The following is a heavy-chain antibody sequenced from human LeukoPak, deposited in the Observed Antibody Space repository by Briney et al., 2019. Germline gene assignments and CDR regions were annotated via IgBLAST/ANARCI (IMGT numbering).Heavy chain of an antibody. CDR1: GFTFYDYC. V-gene: IGHV3-20*04. D-gene: IGHD3-16*01. CDR2: INWNGGST. CDR3: ARDKPHFSGEYYYYYMDV. J-gene: IGHJ6*03. Sequence: GGSLRLSCAASGFTFYDYCMSWGRHAPGEGLEGGFGINWNGGSTGYADSVKRRFTISRDNAKNSLYLQMNSLRAEDTALCYCARDKPHFSGEYYYYYMDVWGKETTVSVSS.